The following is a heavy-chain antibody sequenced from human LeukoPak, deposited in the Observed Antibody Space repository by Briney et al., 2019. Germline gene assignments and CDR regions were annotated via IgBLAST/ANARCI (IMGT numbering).Heavy chain of an antibody. D-gene: IGHD3-3*01. CDR1: GYSISSDYY. V-gene: IGHV4-38-2*02. J-gene: IGHJ5*02. Sequence: KPSETLSLTCTVSGYSISSDYYWGWIRPPPGKGREWIGIIDHSGRTYYNPSLKSRVTISVDTSKNQVSLKLSSVTAADTAVYYCARDHLANLASRLFDPWGQGTLVTVSS. CDR2: IDHSGRT. CDR3: ARDHLANLASRLFDP.